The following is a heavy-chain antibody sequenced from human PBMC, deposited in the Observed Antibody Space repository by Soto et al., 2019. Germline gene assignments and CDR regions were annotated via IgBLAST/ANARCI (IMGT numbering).Heavy chain of an antibody. CDR1: GGPVRDAYSY. Sequence: QVLLQESGPQLVNPSQPLSLTCTVSGGPVRDAYSYWTWIRQPPEKGLEWMGYLSYTGSTYYNPSLRNRASISVDESSNHLSVRLSSVTAADTAVYYCARELEGGVFDIWGRGTLVTVSS. CDR2: LSYTGST. J-gene: IGHJ3*02. V-gene: IGHV4-30-4*01. D-gene: IGHD2-8*02. CDR3: ARELEGGVFDI.